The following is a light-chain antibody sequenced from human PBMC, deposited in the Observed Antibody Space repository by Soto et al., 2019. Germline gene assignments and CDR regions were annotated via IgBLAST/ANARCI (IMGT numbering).Light chain of an antibody. Sequence: DIVMTQSPDSLAVSLGERATINCKSSQSVLHTSYNKNYLAWYQQKPGHPPKVLIYWASTRESGVPDRFSGSVSGTDFALTIRDLQAEAVAVYYCQQSYSSPLTFGGGTKVEFK. J-gene: IGKJ4*01. CDR3: QQSYSSPLT. CDR1: QSVLHTSYNKNY. CDR2: WAS. V-gene: IGKV4-1*01.